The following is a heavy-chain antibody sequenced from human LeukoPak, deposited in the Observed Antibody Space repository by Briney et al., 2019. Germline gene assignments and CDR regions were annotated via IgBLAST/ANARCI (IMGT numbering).Heavy chain of an antibody. D-gene: IGHD3-3*01. CDR1: GFTFSSNG. CDR2: ISYDGSNK. Sequence: GGSLRLSCAASGFTFSSNGMHWVRQAPGKGLEWVAVISYDGSNKYYADSVKGRFTISRDNSKNTLYLQMNSLRAEDTGVYYCAKDHYWSIDYWGRGTLVTVSS. CDR3: AKDHYWSIDY. J-gene: IGHJ4*02. V-gene: IGHV3-30*18.